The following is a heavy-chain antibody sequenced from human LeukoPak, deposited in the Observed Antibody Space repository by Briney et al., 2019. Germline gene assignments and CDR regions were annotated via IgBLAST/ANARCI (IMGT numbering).Heavy chain of an antibody. J-gene: IGHJ4*02. D-gene: IGHD6-19*01. V-gene: IGHV4-34*01. CDR2: INHSGST. CDR1: GGSFSGYY. CDR3: ARASGWYSVFRNDY. Sequence: SSETLSLTCAVYGGSFSGYYWSWIRQPPGKGLEWIGEINHSGSTNYNPSLKSRVTISVDTSKNQFSLKLSSVTAADTAVYYCARASGWYSVFRNDYWGQGTLVTVSP.